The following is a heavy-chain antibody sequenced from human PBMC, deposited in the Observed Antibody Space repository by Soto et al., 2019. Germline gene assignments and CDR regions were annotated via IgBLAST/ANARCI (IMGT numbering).Heavy chain of an antibody. D-gene: IGHD6-6*01. V-gene: IGHV4-30-4*01. Sequence: LSLTCTVSGGSINSDAYYWSWIRQPPGKGLEWIGHIYYSGRTCYNPSLESRLTISLDTSKNQFSLRLSSVNASDTAVYYCARDRSNSPDYFDYWGQGTLVTVSS. CDR2: IYYSGRT. CDR1: GGSINSDAYY. CDR3: ARDRSNSPDYFDY. J-gene: IGHJ4*02.